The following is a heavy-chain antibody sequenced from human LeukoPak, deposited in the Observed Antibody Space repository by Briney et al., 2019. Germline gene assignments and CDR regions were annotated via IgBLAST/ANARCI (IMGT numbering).Heavy chain of an antibody. Sequence: SQTLSLTCTVSGGSISSGSYYWTWIRQPAGKGLEWIGRNYTSGSTNYSPSLKSRVTIEVDKSKNQFSLRLSSVTVADTAVYYCARDSPGGYFDYWGQGTLVTVSS. CDR2: NYTSGST. CDR3: ARDSPGGYFDY. D-gene: IGHD2-8*02. CDR1: GGSISSGSYY. V-gene: IGHV4-61*02. J-gene: IGHJ4*02.